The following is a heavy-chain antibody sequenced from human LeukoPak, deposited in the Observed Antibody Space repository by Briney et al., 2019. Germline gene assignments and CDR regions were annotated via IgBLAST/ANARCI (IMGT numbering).Heavy chain of an antibody. Sequence: GGSLRLSCAASGFTFSSYGMSWVRQAPGKGLEWVSAISSSGVSTYYADSVKGRFTISRDNSKNTLYLQMNSLRAEDTAVYYCAKRIAAAGRLYKYFQHWGQGTLVTVSS. CDR1: GFTFSSYG. J-gene: IGHJ1*01. V-gene: IGHV3-23*01. CDR2: ISSSGVST. D-gene: IGHD6-13*01. CDR3: AKRIAAAGRLYKYFQH.